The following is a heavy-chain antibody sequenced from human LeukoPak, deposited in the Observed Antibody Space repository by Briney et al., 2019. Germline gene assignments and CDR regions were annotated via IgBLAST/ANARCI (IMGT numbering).Heavy chain of an antibody. V-gene: IGHV3-33*01. D-gene: IGHD6-13*01. J-gene: IGHJ4*02. Sequence: GRSLRLSCAASGFTFSSYGMHWVRQAPGKGLEWVAVIWYDGSNKYYADSVKGRFTISRDNSENTLYLQMNSLRAEDTAVYYCARDRGAAALFDYWGQGTLVTVSS. CDR1: GFTFSSYG. CDR3: ARDRGAAALFDY. CDR2: IWYDGSNK.